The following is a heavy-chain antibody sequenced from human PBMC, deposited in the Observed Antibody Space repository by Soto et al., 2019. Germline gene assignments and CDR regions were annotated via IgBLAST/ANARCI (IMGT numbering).Heavy chain of an antibody. CDR3: ARGGRFYYY. CDR2: IDRTGTT. CDR1: GDSISGGGYF. J-gene: IGHJ4*02. Sequence: VQLQESGPGLLRPSETLSLTCTVSGDSISGGGYFWSWIRQHPEKGLEWFGYIDRTGTTFYNPSLESRVTISVDTSKNQFYLNLSSATVADTAVYYCARGGRFYYYWGQGTLVTVSS. D-gene: IGHD1-26*01. V-gene: IGHV4-31*03.